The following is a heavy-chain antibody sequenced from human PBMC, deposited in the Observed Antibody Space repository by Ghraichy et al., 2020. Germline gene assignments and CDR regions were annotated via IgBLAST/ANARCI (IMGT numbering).Heavy chain of an antibody. V-gene: IGHV3-48*02. CDR2: ISSSSSTI. D-gene: IGHD6-13*01. J-gene: IGHJ6*02. CDR1: GFTFSSYS. CDR3: ARDRKSSSWGGSYYGMDV. Sequence: GGSLRLSCAASGFTFSSYSMNWVRQAPGKGLEWVSYISSSSSTIYYADSVKGRFTISRDNAKNSLYLQMNSLRDEDTAVYYCARDRKSSSWGGSYYGMDVWGQGTTVTVSS.